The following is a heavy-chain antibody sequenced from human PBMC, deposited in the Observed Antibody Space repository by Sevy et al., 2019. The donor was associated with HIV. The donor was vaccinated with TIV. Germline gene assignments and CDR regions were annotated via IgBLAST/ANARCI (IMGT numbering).Heavy chain of an antibody. CDR2: ISYDGSNK. V-gene: IGHV3-30-3*01. CDR3: ARERIGAFDI. Sequence: GGSLRLSCAASGFTFSSYAMHWVRQAPGKGLEWVAVISYDGSNKYYEDSVKGRLTISRDNSKNTLYLQMNSLRAEETAVYYCARERIGAFDIWGKGTMVTVSS. CDR1: GFTFSSYA. D-gene: IGHD2-15*01. J-gene: IGHJ3*02.